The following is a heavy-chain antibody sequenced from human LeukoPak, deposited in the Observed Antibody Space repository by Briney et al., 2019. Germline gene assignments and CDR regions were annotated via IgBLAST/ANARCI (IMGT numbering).Heavy chain of an antibody. D-gene: IGHD6-13*01. V-gene: IGHV3-30-3*01. J-gene: IGHJ6*02. Sequence: PGGSLRLSCAASGFTFSSYAMSWVRQAPGKGLEWVAVISYDGSNKYYADSVKGRFTISRDNSKNTLYLQMNSLKAEDTAVYYCARDPYSSSWPYYYYYGMDVWGQGTTVTVSS. CDR2: ISYDGSNK. CDR3: ARDPYSSSWPYYYYYGMDV. CDR1: GFTFSSYA.